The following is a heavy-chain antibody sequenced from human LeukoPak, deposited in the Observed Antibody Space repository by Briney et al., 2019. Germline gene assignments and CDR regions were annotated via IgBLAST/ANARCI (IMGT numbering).Heavy chain of an antibody. CDR2: IYSGGST. J-gene: IGHJ4*02. Sequence: GGSLRLSCAASGFTVSTNYMSWVRQAPGKGLEWVSVIYSGGSTYYADSVKGRFTVSRDNSKNTLYLQMNILRAEDTAVYYCARVVYYESSGHPAFYFDYWGQGTLVTVSS. CDR3: ARVVYYESSGHPAFYFDY. D-gene: IGHD3-22*01. CDR1: GFTVSTNY. V-gene: IGHV3-53*01.